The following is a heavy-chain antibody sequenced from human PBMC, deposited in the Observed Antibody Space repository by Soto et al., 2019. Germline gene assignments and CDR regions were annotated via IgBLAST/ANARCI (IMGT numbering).Heavy chain of an antibody. CDR3: PRSHADRSHYNPTYGKDG. CDR2: IYPGDSYT. V-gene: IGHV5-51*01. J-gene: IGHJ6*04. Sequence: GDSLKISGKGSGYSFTSYWIGGVRQMPGKGLEWMGIIYPGDSYTRYSPSFQCQVTISADKSISTAYLQWSSLKASDTAMYYCPRSHADRSHYNPTYGKDGCGKGATVAASS. D-gene: IGHD3-10*01. CDR1: GYSFTSYW.